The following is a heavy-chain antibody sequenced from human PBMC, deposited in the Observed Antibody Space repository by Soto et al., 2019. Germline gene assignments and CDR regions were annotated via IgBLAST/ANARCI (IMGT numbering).Heavy chain of an antibody. CDR3: ARIYCTTATCDSWFDP. CDR1: GYTFTTFW. Sequence: GESLKISCTGFGYTFTTFWISWVRQMPGKGLEWMGRIDPRDSYVTYSQSFEGHVTISADTSISTAYLQWGSLKASDTAMYYCARIYCTTATCDSWFDPWGQGTLVTSPQ. D-gene: IGHD2-2*01. V-gene: IGHV5-10-1*01. CDR2: IDPRDSYV. J-gene: IGHJ5*02.